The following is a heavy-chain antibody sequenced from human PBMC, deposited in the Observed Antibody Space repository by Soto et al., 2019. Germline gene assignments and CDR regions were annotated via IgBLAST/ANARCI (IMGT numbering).Heavy chain of an antibody. CDR3: ARESGGATATLDYYYFYMDV. D-gene: IGHD5-12*01. CDR2: INPNGGVT. CDR1: GDSFNDYY. V-gene: IGHV1-2*04. J-gene: IGHJ6*03. Sequence: QVRLVQSGAEVRKPGASVTVSCRSSGDSFNDYYIHWVRQAPGQGFGWMGWINPNGGVTKYAQKFQGWVSMTRETSIRTVYMQLSRLRSDDTAVYYCARESGGATATLDYYYFYMDVWGTGTTVTVSS.